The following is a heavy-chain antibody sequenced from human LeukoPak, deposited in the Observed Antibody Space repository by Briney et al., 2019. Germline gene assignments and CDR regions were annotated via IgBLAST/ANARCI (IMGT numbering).Heavy chain of an antibody. CDR2: ISTDASST. CDR3: TGNYYGSGSYADFDY. D-gene: IGHD3-10*01. Sequence: GGSLRLSCAASGFTFSSYWMHWVRQAPGKGLVWVSRISTDASSTTYADSVKGRFTISRDNAKDTLYLQMDSLKTEDTAVYYCTGNYYGSGSYADFDYWGQGTLVTVSS. V-gene: IGHV3-74*01. J-gene: IGHJ4*02. CDR1: GFTFSSYW.